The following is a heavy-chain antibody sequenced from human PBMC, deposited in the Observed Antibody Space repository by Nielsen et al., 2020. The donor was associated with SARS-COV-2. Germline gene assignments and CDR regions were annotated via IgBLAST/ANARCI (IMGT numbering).Heavy chain of an antibody. D-gene: IGHD7-27*01. CDR1: GASITTSTYS. CDR3: ARGRWGPSRLLKYYFYAMDV. V-gene: IGHV4-30-2*01. Sequence: SETLSLTCAVSGASITTSTYSWSWVRQPPGKGLEWIGYISHTGSTYYSPSLKSRATMSVDTSKNQFSLKVSSATAADTAVYYCARGRWGPSRLLKYYFYAMDVWGEGTTVTVSS. J-gene: IGHJ6*02. CDR2: ISHTGST.